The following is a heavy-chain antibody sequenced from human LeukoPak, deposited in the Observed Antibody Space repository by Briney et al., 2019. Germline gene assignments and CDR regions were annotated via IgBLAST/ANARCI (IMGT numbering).Heavy chain of an antibody. V-gene: IGHV1-2*02. J-gene: IGHJ5*02. D-gene: IGHD6-6*01. Sequence: ASVKVSCKASGYTFTGYFMHWVRQAPGQGIEWMGWTNPNSGGTNYAHKFQGRVTMTRDTSISTAYMELSRLRSDDTAVYYCARSNIAVRRGDNWFDPWGQGTLVTVSS. CDR3: ARSNIAVRRGDNWFDP. CDR1: GYTFTGYF. CDR2: TNPNSGGT.